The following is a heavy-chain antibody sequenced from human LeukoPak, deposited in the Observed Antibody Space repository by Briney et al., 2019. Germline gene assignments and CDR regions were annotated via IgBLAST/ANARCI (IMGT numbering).Heavy chain of an antibody. CDR3: ARGGRYGSGSHDDFDI. D-gene: IGHD3-10*01. J-gene: IGHJ3*02. V-gene: IGHV1-2*04. CDR1: GYTFTSYY. CDR2: INPDSGGT. Sequence: ASVKVSCKASGYTFTSYYMHWVRQAAGQGLDWMGWINPDSGGTNYAQKFQGWVTMTRDTSISKAYMELSRLRSDDTAVYYCARGGRYGSGSHDDFDIWGQGTMVTVSS.